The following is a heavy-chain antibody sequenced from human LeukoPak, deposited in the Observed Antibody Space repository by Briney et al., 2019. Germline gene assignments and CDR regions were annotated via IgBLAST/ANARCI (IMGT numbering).Heavy chain of an antibody. D-gene: IGHD4-4*01. V-gene: IGHV4-59*01. CDR1: GGSISSYY. J-gene: IGHJ3*02. CDR3: ARAPRTTVTTWYDAFDI. Sequence: PSETLSLTCTASGGSISSYYWSWIRQPPGKGLEWIGYIYYSGSTNYNPSLKSRVTISVDTSKNQFSLKLSSVTAADTAVYYCARAPRTTVTTWYDAFDIWGQGTMVTVSS. CDR2: IYYSGST.